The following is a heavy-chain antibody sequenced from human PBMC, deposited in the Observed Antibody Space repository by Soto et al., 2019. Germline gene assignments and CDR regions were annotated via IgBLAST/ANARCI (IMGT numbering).Heavy chain of an antibody. D-gene: IGHD3-3*01. CDR1: GYTFTGYY. CDR2: INPNSGGT. CDR3: ARGRPLRFLEWLPNNWFDP. J-gene: IGHJ5*02. Sequence: QVQLVQSGAEVKKPGASVKVSCKASGYTFTGYYMHWVRQAPGQGLEWMGWINPNSGGTNYAQKFQGWVTMTRDTSISTAYMELSRLRSDDTAVYYCARGRPLRFLEWLPNNWFDPWGQGTLVTVSS. V-gene: IGHV1-2*04.